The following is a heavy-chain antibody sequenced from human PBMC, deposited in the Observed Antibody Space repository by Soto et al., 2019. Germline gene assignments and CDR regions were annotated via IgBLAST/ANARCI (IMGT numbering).Heavy chain of an antibody. V-gene: IGHV4-34*01. CDR3: ARELGATRPYYYSYYMDV. J-gene: IGHJ6*03. CDR1: GGSFSGYY. Sequence: QVQLQQWGAGLLKPSETLSLTCAVYGGSFSGYYWSWIRHPPGKGLDWLGEINHSGSSNYNPSLKSRVTISVDTSKTQFSLKLSSVTAADTAVYYCARELGATRPYYYSYYMDVWGKWTTVTVSS. CDR2: INHSGSS. D-gene: IGHD5-12*01.